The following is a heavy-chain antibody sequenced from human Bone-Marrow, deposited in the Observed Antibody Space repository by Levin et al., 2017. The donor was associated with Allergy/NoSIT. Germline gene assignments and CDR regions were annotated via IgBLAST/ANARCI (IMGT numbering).Heavy chain of an antibody. CDR2: INHSGST. D-gene: IGHD3-3*01. J-gene: IGHJ6*03. V-gene: IGHV4-34*01. CDR3: ARGWGRITIFGVVNLYYYYMDV. Sequence: SETLSLTCAVYGGSFSGYYWSWIRQPPGKGLEWIGEINHSGSTNYNPSLKSRVTISVDTSKNQFSLKLSSVTAADTAVYYCARGWGRITIFGVVNLYYYYMDVWGKGTTVTVSS. CDR1: GGSFSGYY.